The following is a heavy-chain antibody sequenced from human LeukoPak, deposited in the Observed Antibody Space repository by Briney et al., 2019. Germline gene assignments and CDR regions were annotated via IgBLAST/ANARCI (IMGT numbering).Heavy chain of an antibody. CDR3: ARWGSLIAAFDI. CDR2: IYGSGTI. Sequence: SETLSLTCTVSGGSISRSYWSWMRQPAGKGPEWIGRIYGSGTITYNPSLESRVTMSVDTSKNQFSLKLRSVTAADTAVYYCARWGSLIAAFDIWGQGTMVTVSS. V-gene: IGHV4-4*07. J-gene: IGHJ3*02. CDR1: GGSISRSY. D-gene: IGHD3-16*01.